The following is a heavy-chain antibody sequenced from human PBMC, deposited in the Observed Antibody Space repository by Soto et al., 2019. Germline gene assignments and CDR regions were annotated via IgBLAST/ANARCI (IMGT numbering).Heavy chain of an antibody. J-gene: IGHJ4*02. V-gene: IGHV3-23*01. D-gene: IGHD6-19*01. CDR3: AKPAGIAVAGPVDY. CDR2: ISGSGSST. CDR1: GFTFSSYA. Sequence: GGSLRLSCAASGFTFSSYAMSWVRQAPGKGLEWVSAISGSGSSTYYADSVKGRFTISRDNSKNTLYLQMNSLRAEDTAVYYCAKPAGIAVAGPVDYWGQGTLVTVSS.